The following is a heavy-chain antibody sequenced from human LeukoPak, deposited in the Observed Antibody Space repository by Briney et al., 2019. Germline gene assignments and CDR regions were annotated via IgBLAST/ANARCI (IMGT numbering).Heavy chain of an antibody. CDR3: KGFVVVPAAIPKPAHFDY. CDR1: GGTFSSYA. V-gene: IGHV1-24*01. Sequence: ASVKVSCKASGGTFSSYAISWVRQAPGKGLEWMGGFDPEDGETIYAQKFQGRVTMTEDTSTDTAYMELSSLRSEDTAVYYCKGFVVVPAAIPKPAHFDYWGQGTLVTVSS. J-gene: IGHJ4*02. D-gene: IGHD2-2*02. CDR2: FDPEDGET.